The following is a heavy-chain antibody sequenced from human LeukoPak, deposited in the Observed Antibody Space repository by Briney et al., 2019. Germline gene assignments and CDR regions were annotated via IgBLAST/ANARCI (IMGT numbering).Heavy chain of an antibody. Sequence: PGGSLRLSCAASGFTFSSYAMSWVRQAPGKGLEWVSAISGSGGSTYYADSVKGRFTISRDNSKNTLYLQMNSLSTEDTAIYYCAKLTGGRIGGYDYWGQGTLVTASS. V-gene: IGHV3-23*01. CDR1: GFTFSSYA. J-gene: IGHJ4*02. CDR2: ISGSGGST. D-gene: IGHD1-26*01. CDR3: AKLTGGRIGGYDY.